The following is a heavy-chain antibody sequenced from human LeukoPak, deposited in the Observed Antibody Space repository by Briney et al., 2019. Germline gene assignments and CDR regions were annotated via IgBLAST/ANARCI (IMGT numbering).Heavy chain of an antibody. D-gene: IGHD2-21*02. Sequence: ASVKVSCKASGYTFASYYMHWVRQAPGQGLEWMGIINPSGGSTSYARKFQGRVTMTRDTSTSTVYMELSSLRSEDTAVYYCASSIVVVTGRFDYWGQGTLVTVSS. V-gene: IGHV1-46*01. CDR3: ASSIVVVTGRFDY. CDR2: INPSGGST. J-gene: IGHJ4*02. CDR1: GYTFASYY.